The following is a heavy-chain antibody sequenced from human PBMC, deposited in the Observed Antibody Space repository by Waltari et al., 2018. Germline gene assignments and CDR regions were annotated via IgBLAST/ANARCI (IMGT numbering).Heavy chain of an antibody. J-gene: IGHJ1*01. CDR3: AKVGLSYWAEYLQH. CDR1: GFRFSSYA. V-gene: IGHV3-23*01. Sequence: EVQLLESGGGLVQPGGSLRLSCVASGFRFSSYAMAWVRQAPGKGLEWVSTISGNFGSTYYADSVKGRFTTSRDNSKNTLSLQMNSLRPEDTAIYYCAKVGLSYWAEYLQHWGQGTLVTVSS. D-gene: IGHD3-10*01. CDR2: ISGNFGST.